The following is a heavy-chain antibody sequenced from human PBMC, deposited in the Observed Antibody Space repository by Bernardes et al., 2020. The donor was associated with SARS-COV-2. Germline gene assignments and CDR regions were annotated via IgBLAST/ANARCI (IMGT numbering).Heavy chain of an antibody. CDR3: ARYCTGTGTSCHLYGMDV. CDR1: GFTFSDHY. J-gene: IGHJ6*02. D-gene: IGHD2-8*02. V-gene: IGHV3-72*01. Sequence: GGSLRLSCAASGFTFSDHYMDWVRQAPGKGLEWVGRSRNKANSYTTEHAASVKGRFTISRDDSKSSLYLQMNSLKPEDTAVYYCARYCTGTGTSCHLYGMDVWGQGTTVTVSS. CDR2: SRNKANSYTT.